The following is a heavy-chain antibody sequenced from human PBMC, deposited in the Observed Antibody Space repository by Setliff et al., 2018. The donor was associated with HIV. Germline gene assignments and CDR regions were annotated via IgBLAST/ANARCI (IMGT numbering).Heavy chain of an antibody. D-gene: IGHD5-18*01. J-gene: IGHJ4*02. Sequence: PSETLSLTCTVSSDSIRCYYWTWIRQPPGKGLEWIGNIYYTGSTNYNPSLKSRITISIDTSKSQFSLKLTTMAAADTAVYYCARDSGGYNYGFAVGSFDYWGQGALVTVSS. V-gene: IGHV4-59*01. CDR2: IYYTGST. CDR1: SDSIRCYY. CDR3: ARDSGGYNYGFAVGSFDY.